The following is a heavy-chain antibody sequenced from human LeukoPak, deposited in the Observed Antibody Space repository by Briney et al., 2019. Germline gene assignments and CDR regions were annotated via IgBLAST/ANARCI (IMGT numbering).Heavy chain of an antibody. Sequence: GSLRLSCAASGFTFSTYGMHWVRQAPGKGLEWVAFIRYDGSNKYYADSVKGRFTISRDNSKNTLYLQMNSLRAEDTAVYYCAKKGYCSSTSCPEGAFDIWGQGTMVTVSS. V-gene: IGHV3-30*02. CDR3: AKKGYCSSTSCPEGAFDI. J-gene: IGHJ3*02. D-gene: IGHD2-2*01. CDR2: IRYDGSNK. CDR1: GFTFSTYG.